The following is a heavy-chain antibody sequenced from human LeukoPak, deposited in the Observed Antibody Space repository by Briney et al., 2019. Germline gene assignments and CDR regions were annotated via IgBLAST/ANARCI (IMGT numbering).Heavy chain of an antibody. J-gene: IGHJ6*02. Sequence: KPSETLSLTCPVSGGSINNNNYYWGWIHQPPGKGLEWIGTMSYSGSTYYNPSLKSRVTMSVDTSKNQFSLKLKSVTAADTAIYYCARQLLYNYGLTGGMDVWGQGTTVTVSS. CDR1: GGSINNNNYY. D-gene: IGHD3-10*01. CDR3: ARQLLYNYGLTGGMDV. CDR2: MSYSGST. V-gene: IGHV4-39*01.